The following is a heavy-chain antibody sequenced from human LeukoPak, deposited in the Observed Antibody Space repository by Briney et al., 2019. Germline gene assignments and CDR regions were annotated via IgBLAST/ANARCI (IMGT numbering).Heavy chain of an antibody. CDR1: GDSVTTYY. CDR3: ARDGSNWSNDYYHGVDV. Sequence: SETLSLTCTVSGDSVTTYYWSWIRQPPGKGLEWLGYVYYSGSATYNPSLKSRVTISVDTSKSQFSLRLSSVTAADTAVYYCARDGSNWSNDYYHGVDVWGQGTTVTVSS. J-gene: IGHJ6*02. V-gene: IGHV4-59*02. CDR2: VYYSGSA. D-gene: IGHD4-11*01.